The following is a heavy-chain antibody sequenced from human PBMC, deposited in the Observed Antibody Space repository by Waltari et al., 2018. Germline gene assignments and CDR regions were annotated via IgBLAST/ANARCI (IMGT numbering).Heavy chain of an antibody. V-gene: IGHV4-34*02. J-gene: IGHJ6*02. CDR3: ARVKGITMMVVIRYGMDV. Sequence: QVQLQQWGAGLLKPSETLFLTCAISGGSFNGVFWPWRRQAPGKGLEWIGEIDHRGNTNYDPSLKSRGSISADASKNQFSLSLTSVTAADTAVYYCARVKGITMMVVIRYGMDVWGQGTTVTVSS. CDR2: IDHRGNT. D-gene: IGHD3-22*01. CDR1: GGSFNGVF.